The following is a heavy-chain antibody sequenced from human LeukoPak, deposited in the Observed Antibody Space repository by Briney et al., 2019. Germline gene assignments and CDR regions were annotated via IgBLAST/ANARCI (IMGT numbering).Heavy chain of an antibody. J-gene: IGHJ4*02. CDR2: ISGSGGST. CDR3: AKDMRFDWTPYYFDY. D-gene: IGHD3-9*01. Sequence: GGSLRLSCAASGFTFSSYAMSWVRQAPGKGLEWVSAISGSGGSTYYADSVRGRFTISRDNSKNTLYLQMNSLRAEDTAVYYCAKDMRFDWTPYYFDYWGQGTLVTVSP. V-gene: IGHV3-23*01. CDR1: GFTFSSYA.